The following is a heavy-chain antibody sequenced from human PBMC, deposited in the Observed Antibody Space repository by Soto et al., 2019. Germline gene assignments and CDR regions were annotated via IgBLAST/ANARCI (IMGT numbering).Heavy chain of an antibody. J-gene: IGHJ4*02. CDR3: ARDLLDDYIWGSYSY. D-gene: IGHD3-16*01. CDR2: ISSSSSTI. CDR1: GFTFSSYS. V-gene: IGHV3-48*01. Sequence: VQLVESGGGLVQPGGSLRLSCAASGFTFSSYSMNWVRQAPGKGLEWVSYISSSSSTIYYADSVKGRFTISRDNAKHSLYLQMNSLRAEDTAVYYCARDLLDDYIWGSYSYWGQGTLVTVSS.